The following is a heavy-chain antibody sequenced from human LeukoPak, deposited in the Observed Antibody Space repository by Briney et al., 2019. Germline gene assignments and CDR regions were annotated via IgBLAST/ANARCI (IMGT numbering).Heavy chain of an antibody. V-gene: IGHV3-7*01. D-gene: IGHD6-13*01. Sequence: PGGSLRLSCAASGFTFSSYWMSWVRQAPGKGLEWVANIEQDGSEKYYVDSVKGRFTISRDNAKNSLYLQMNSLRAEDTAVYYCARDWMAAAAGVPLNAFDIWGQGTMVTVSS. CDR2: IEQDGSEK. CDR1: GFTFSSYW. CDR3: ARDWMAAAAGVPLNAFDI. J-gene: IGHJ3*02.